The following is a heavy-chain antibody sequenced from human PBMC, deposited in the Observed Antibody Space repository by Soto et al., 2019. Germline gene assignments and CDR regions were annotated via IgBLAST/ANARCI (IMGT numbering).Heavy chain of an antibody. CDR2: ISYDGSNK. D-gene: IGHD3-22*01. Sequence: TGGSLRLSCAASGFTFSSYGMHWVRQAPGKGLEWVAVISYDGSNKYYADSVKGQFTISRDNSKNTLYLQMNSLRAEDTAVYYCAKDRYYYDSTQKKTYYYYYGMDVWGQGTTVTVSS. CDR1: GFTFSSYG. CDR3: AKDRYYYDSTQKKTYYYYYGMDV. J-gene: IGHJ6*02. V-gene: IGHV3-30*18.